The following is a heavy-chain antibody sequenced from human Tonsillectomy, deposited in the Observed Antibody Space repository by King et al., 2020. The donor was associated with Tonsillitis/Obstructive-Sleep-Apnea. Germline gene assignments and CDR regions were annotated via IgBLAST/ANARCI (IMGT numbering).Heavy chain of an antibody. D-gene: IGHD1-20*01. Sequence: VQLQQWGAGLLKPSETLSLTCAVYGGSFSGYYWSWIRQPPGKGLEWIGEINHSGSTNFNPSLKSRITISVDTSKNQFSLKLSSVTAADTAVYYCARGISGTTTFEYWGQGTLVTVSS. J-gene: IGHJ4*02. CDR3: ARGISGTTTFEY. CDR2: INHSGST. CDR1: GGSFSGYY. V-gene: IGHV4-34*01.